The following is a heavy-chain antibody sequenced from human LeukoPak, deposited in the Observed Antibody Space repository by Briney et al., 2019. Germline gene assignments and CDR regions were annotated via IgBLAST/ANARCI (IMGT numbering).Heavy chain of an antibody. CDR1: VYTFTGYY. V-gene: IGHV1-2*06. Sequence: GASVKVSCKASVYTFTGYYMHWVRQAPGQGLEWMGRINPNSGGTNYAQKFQGRVTMTRDTSISTAYMELSRLGSDDTAVYYCARPIAAARGLYWGQGTLVTVSS. CDR2: INPNSGGT. J-gene: IGHJ4*02. D-gene: IGHD6-13*01. CDR3: ARPIAAARGLY.